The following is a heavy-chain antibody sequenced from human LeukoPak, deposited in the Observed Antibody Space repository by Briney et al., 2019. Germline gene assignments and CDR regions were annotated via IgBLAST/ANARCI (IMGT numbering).Heavy chain of an antibody. D-gene: IGHD5-18*01. CDR3: ARDRWIQLWLDRAFDI. Sequence: ASVTVSCKAFGYTFTSNYMHWVRQAPGQGPEWMGVISPSGGSTTYAQKFQGRVTMTTETSTSTAYMELRSLRSDDTAVYYCARDRWIQLWLDRAFDIWGQGTMVTVSS. V-gene: IGHV1-46*01. CDR2: ISPSGGST. J-gene: IGHJ3*02. CDR1: GYTFTSNY.